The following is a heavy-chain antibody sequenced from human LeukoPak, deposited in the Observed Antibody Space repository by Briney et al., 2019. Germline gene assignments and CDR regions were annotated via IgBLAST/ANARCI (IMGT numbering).Heavy chain of an antibody. D-gene: IGHD6-13*01. CDR1: GFTSSSSA. J-gene: IGHJ6*02. CDR3: AKDRAAGTMHYYYGMDV. V-gene: IGHV3-23*01. Sequence: GGSLRLSCAASGFTSSSSAMCWVRHAPREGLGWVSAISGSVGGTYYADSVKGRHTISRDNSKNTLYLQMNSLRAEDTAVYYCAKDRAAGTMHYYYGMDVWGQGTTVTVSS. CDR2: ISGSVGGT.